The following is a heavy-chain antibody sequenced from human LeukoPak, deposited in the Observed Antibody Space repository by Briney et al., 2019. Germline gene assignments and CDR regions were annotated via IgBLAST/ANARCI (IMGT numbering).Heavy chain of an antibody. CDR1: GFTFSSYW. Sequence: PGRSLRLSCAASGFTFSSYWMIWVRQAPGKGLEWVANINQDGSARYSVDSVKGRFTISRDNAKNSLYLQMNSLRAEDTAVYYCASKQGDYWGQGTLVTVSS. J-gene: IGHJ4*02. CDR3: ASKQGDY. CDR2: INQDGSAR. V-gene: IGHV3-7*01.